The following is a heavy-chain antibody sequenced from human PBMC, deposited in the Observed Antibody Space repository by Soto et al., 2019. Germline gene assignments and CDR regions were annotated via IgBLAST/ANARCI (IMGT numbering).Heavy chain of an antibody. V-gene: IGHV1-18*01. CDR3: ARDVIFYCRGGSCGSWHS. D-gene: IGHD2-15*01. J-gene: IGHJ5*01. CDR1: GYTFTSYG. CDR2: ISAYNGNT. Sequence: QVQLVQSGAEVKKPGASVKVSCKASGYTFTSYGISWVRQAPGQGLEWMGWISAYNGNTNYAQKLQGRVTMTTDTTTSTDYLEHKSLRSDDTAVYYCARDVIFYCRGGSCGSWHSRGQGNLVTVS.